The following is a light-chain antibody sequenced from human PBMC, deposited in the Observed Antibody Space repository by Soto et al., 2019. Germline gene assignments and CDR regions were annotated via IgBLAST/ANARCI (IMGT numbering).Light chain of an antibody. CDR2: EVS. J-gene: IGLJ1*01. V-gene: IGLV2-14*01. CDR1: SSDVGAYNY. CDR3: SSYISSSTLV. Sequence: QSVLTQPASVSEPPGQSITISCTGTSSDVGAYNYVSWYQQHPGKAPKLMIYEVSNRPSGVSNRFSGSKSGNTASLTISGLQAEDEADYYCSSYISSSTLVFGTGTKVTVL.